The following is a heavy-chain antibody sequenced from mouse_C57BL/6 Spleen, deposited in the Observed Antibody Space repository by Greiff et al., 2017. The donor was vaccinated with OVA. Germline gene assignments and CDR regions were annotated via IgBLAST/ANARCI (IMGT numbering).Heavy chain of an antibody. CDR3: ARYNDYDVGEAMDY. CDR1: GYTFTSYW. Sequence: QVQLKQPGAELVMPGASVKLSCKASGYTFTSYWMHWVKQRPGQGLEWIGEIDPSDSYTNYNQKFKGKSTLTVDKSSSTAYMQLSSLTSEDSAVDYCARYNDYDVGEAMDYWGQGTSVTVSS. V-gene: IGHV1-69*01. D-gene: IGHD2-4*01. J-gene: IGHJ4*01. CDR2: IDPSDSYT.